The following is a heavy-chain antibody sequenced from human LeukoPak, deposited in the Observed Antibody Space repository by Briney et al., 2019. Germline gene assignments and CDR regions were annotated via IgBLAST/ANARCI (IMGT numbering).Heavy chain of an antibody. J-gene: IGHJ4*02. CDR3: ARDREGYCSGGSCYLFYFDY. CDR2: INPSGGST. V-gene: IGHV1-46*01. D-gene: IGHD2-15*01. CDR1: GYTFTSYY. Sequence: ASVKVSCKASGYTFTSYYMHWLRQAPGQGLEWMGIINPSGGSTSHAQKFQGRVTMTRDTSTSIVYMELSSLRSEDTAVYYCARDREGYCSGGSCYLFYFDYWGQGTLVTVSS.